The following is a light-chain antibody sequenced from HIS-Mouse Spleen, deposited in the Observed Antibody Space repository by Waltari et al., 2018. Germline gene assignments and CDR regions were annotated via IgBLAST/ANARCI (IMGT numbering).Light chain of an antibody. J-gene: IGLJ2*01. V-gene: IGLV3-1*01. CDR2: QDS. CDR3: QAWDSSTVV. CDR1: KWGNKY. Sequence: SYELTQPPSVSVSPGQTASITCSGDKWGNKYACWYQQKPGQSPVLVIYQDSKRPSGISERFSGSNSGNTATLTISGTQAMDEADYYCQAWDSSTVVFGGGTKVTVL.